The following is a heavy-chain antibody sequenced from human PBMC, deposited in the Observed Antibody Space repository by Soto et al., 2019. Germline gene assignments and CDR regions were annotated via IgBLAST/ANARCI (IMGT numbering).Heavy chain of an antibody. Sequence: PGGSLRLSCAASGFTFSSYDMHWVRQATGKGLEWVSAIGTAGDTYYPGSVKGRFTISRDNSKNTLYLQMNSLRAEDTAVYYCAKRPPGQYFDSWGQGTLVTVSS. CDR3: AKRPPGQYFDS. CDR2: IGTAGDT. J-gene: IGHJ4*02. V-gene: IGHV3-13*01. CDR1: GFTFSSYD.